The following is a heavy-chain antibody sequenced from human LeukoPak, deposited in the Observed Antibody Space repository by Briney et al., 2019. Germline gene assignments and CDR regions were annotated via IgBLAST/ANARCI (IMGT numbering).Heavy chain of an antibody. J-gene: IGHJ4*02. CDR3: ARVYSNWLFLDY. CDR1: GGSISSYY. V-gene: IGHV4-59*01. D-gene: IGHD4-11*01. CDR2: IYYSGST. Sequence: SETLSLTCTVSGGSISSYYWSWIRQPPGKGLEWIWYIYYSGSTNYNPSLKSRVTISVDTSKNQFSLKLSSVTAADTAVYYCARVYSNWLFLDYWGQGTLDTVSS.